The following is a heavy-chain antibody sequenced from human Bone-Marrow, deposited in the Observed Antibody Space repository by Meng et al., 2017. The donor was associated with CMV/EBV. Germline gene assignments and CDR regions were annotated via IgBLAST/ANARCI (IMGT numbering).Heavy chain of an antibody. D-gene: IGHD2-2*01. CDR3: ARGSGYCSSTSCFLRSFDI. Sequence: GGSLRLSCAASGFTFSSYSMNWVRQAPGKGLEWVAVISYDGSNKYYADSVKGRFTISRDNSKNTLYLQMNSLRAEDTAVYYCARGSGYCSSTSCFLRSFDIWGQGTMVTVSS. V-gene: IGHV3-30*03. CDR1: GFTFSSYS. J-gene: IGHJ3*02. CDR2: ISYDGSNK.